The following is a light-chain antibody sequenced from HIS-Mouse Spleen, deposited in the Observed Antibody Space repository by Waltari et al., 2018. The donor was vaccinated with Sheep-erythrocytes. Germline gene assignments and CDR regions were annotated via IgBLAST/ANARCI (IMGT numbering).Light chain of an antibody. J-gene: IGLJ1*01. Sequence: QSALTQPRSVSGSPGQSVTIPCTGTSSHFGGYNLVSWYQQHPGKAPTLMLYDVSTGPSGVPDRFSGSTSGNPASLTISGLQAEDEADYYCGSYAGSYNHVFATGTKVTVL. CDR3: GSYAGSYNHV. V-gene: IGLV2-11*01. CDR1: SSHFGGYNL. CDR2: DVS.